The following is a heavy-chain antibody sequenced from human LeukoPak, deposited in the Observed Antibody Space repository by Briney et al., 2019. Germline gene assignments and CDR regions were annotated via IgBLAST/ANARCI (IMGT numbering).Heavy chain of an antibody. V-gene: IGHV4-59*01. Sequence: PSETLSLTCTVSGGPISTYYWSWIRQPPGKRLEWIGYISYSGGTNYNPSLKSRVTISVDTPKNQFSLKLTSVTAADTALYYCARADDRSGYFGGRFDSWGQGTLVTVSS. CDR2: ISYSGGT. CDR1: GGPISTYY. J-gene: IGHJ5*01. D-gene: IGHD3-22*01. CDR3: ARADDRSGYFGGRFDS.